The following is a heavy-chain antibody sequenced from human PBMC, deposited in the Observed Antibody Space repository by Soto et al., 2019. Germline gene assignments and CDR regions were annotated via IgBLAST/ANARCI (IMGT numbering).Heavy chain of an antibody. CDR2: IIPIFGTA. CDR1: GYTFSSYA. V-gene: IGHV1-69*13. CDR3: ARGVAAAGPFYYYYYYGMDV. D-gene: IGHD6-13*01. J-gene: IGHJ6*02. Sequence: SVKVSCKASGYTFSSYAISWVRQAPGQGLEWMGGIIPIFGTANYAQKFQGRVTITADESTSTAYMELSSLRSEDTAVYYCARGVAAAGPFYYYYYYGMDVWGQGTTVTVSS.